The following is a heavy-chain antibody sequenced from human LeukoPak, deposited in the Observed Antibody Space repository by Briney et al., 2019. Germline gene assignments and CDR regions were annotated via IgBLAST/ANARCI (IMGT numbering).Heavy chain of an antibody. D-gene: IGHD3-22*01. J-gene: IGHJ4*02. CDR3: ARSVDYFDNTGPHMMFDY. CDR2: IYYTGII. CDR1: GGSISGYY. Sequence: SETLSLTCTVSGGSISGYYWSWIRQTPGQGLEWIGYIYYTGIIKYNPSLTSRVSMSVDTSKNQFFLKMKSVTAADTAVYHCARSVDYFDNTGPHMMFDYWGQGSLVTVSS. V-gene: IGHV4-59*01.